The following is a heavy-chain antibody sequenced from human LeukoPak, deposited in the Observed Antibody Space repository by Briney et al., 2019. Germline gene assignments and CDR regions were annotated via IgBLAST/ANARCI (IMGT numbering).Heavy chain of an antibody. Sequence: ASVKVSCKASGYTFTGYYMHWVRQAPGQGLEWMGWINPNSGGTNYAQKFQGRVTMTRDTSISTAYMELGRLRSDDTAVYYCAREMATIDAFDIWGQGTMVTVSS. CDR3: AREMATIDAFDI. J-gene: IGHJ3*02. D-gene: IGHD5-24*01. V-gene: IGHV1-2*02. CDR1: GYTFTGYY. CDR2: INPNSGGT.